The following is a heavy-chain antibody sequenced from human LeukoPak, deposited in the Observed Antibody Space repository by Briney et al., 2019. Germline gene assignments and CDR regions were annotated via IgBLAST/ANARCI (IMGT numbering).Heavy chain of an antibody. J-gene: IGHJ6*02. Sequence: PGGSLELSCAASGFPFGNAWRGWVRRAPGKGREGVGRIKSKTEGGTTDYTAPVKGRFTISRDDSKNTLCLQMNSLKTEDTAVYYCTTGPFDYYGSASYLANGMDVWGQGTTVTVSS. CDR1: GFPFGNAW. CDR3: TTGPFDYYGSASYLANGMDV. CDR2: IKSKTEGGTT. V-gene: IGHV3-15*01. D-gene: IGHD3-10*01.